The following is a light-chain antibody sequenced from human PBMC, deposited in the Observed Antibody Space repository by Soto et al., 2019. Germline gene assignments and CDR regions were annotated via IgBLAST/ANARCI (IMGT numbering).Light chain of an antibody. CDR3: HQYYSAPWT. J-gene: IGKJ1*01. V-gene: IGKV4-1*01. CDR2: WAS. Sequence: DIVMTQSPDSLAVSLGERATINCKSSQSVFYSSNDKNFLTWYQQKPGQPPKLLIYWASTRESGVPDRFSGSGSGTDFTLTISSLQAEDVAVYYCHQYYSAPWTFGQGTKVGIK. CDR1: QSVFYSSNDKNF.